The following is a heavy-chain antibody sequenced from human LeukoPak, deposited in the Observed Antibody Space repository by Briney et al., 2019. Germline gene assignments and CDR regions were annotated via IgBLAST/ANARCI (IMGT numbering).Heavy chain of an antibody. V-gene: IGHV3-30*04. J-gene: IGHJ5*02. CDR2: ISYDGGNK. Sequence: PGRSLRLSCTASGFTFSSYAMHWVRQAPGKGLEWVAVISYDGGNKYYADSVKGRFTISRDNSKNTLYLQMNSLRAEDTAVYYCARGYYGYLKNWFDPWGQGTLVTVSS. CDR3: ARGYYGYLKNWFDP. D-gene: IGHD3-10*01. CDR1: GFTFSSYA.